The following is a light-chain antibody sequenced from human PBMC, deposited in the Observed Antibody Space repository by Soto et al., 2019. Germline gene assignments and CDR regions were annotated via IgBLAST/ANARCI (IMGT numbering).Light chain of an antibody. Sequence: QSVLTQPPSASGTPGQRGSISCSGSSSNIGSNTVNWYQQLPRTAPKLLIYSNNQRPSGVPDRFSGSKSGTSASLAISGLQSGDEADYYCAAWDDTLNGYVFGTGTKVTVL. CDR2: SNN. V-gene: IGLV1-44*01. CDR3: AAWDDTLNGYV. CDR1: SSNIGSNT. J-gene: IGLJ1*01.